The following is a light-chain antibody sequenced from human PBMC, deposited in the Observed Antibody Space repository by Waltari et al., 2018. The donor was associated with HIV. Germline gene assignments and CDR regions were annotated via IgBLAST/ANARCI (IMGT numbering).Light chain of an antibody. J-gene: IGKJ1*01. CDR2: WAS. Sequence: DIVMTQSPDSLAVSPGERATTNCKSSQSVLYSSNNKNYLAWYQQKPGQPPKLLIYWASTRESGVPDRFSGSGSGTDFTLTISSLQAEDVAVYYCQQYYSTPLTFGQGTKVEIK. CDR3: QQYYSTPLT. CDR1: QSVLYSSNNKNY. V-gene: IGKV4-1*01.